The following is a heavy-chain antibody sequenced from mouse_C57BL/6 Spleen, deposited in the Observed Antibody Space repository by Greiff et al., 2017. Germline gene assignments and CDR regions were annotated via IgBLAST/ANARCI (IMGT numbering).Heavy chain of an antibody. CDR1: GYAFSSYW. CDR2: IYPGDGDT. J-gene: IGHJ2*01. CDR3: ARGGSPYFDY. Sequence: VQLQQSGAELVKPGASVKLSCKASGYAFSSYWMNWVKQRPGKGLEWIGQIYPGDGDTNYNGKFKGKATLTADKSSSPAYMQLSSRTSEDSAVYFCARGGSPYFDYWGQGTTLTVSS. V-gene: IGHV1-80*01. D-gene: IGHD3-1*01.